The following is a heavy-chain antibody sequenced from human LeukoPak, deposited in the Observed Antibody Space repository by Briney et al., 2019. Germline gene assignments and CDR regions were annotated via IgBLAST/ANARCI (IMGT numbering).Heavy chain of an antibody. J-gene: IGHJ4*02. V-gene: IGHV3-21*01. CDR1: AFTFRSYS. CDR3: ARDSEDSGDRAQDYFDY. Sequence: GGSLRLYCAAYAFTFRSYSMNRARQAPGKGLECVSSISSSSSYIYYVDSVKGRFTISRDNAKNSLYLQMNSLRAEETAVYYCARDSEDSGDRAQDYFDYWGQGTLVTVSS. D-gene: IGHD2-15*01. CDR2: ISSSSSYI.